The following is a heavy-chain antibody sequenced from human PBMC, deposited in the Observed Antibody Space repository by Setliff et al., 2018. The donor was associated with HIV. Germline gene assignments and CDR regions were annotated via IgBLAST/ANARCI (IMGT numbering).Heavy chain of an antibody. CDR1: GVTFSTSA. CDR2: IIPILGTT. CDR3: ARDSSGVLSLRYMDV. J-gene: IGHJ6*03. V-gene: IGHV1-69*13. Sequence: SVKVSCKASGVTFSTSAISWVRQAPGQGLEWMGGIIPILGTTKYAQKFQGRVTITADESTNTAYMELSSLRSEDTAVYYCARDSSGVLSLRYMDVWGKGTTVTVSS. D-gene: IGHD3-22*01.